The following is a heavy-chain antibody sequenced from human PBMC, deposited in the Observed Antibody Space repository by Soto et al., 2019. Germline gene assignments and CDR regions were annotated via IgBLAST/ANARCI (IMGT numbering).Heavy chain of an antibody. J-gene: IGHJ4*02. D-gene: IGHD6-25*01. CDR2: IYYSGST. Sequence: PSEPLSLTCTVSCGSISSSSYYWGWIRQPPGKGLEWIGSIYYSGSTYYNPSLKSRVTISVDTSKNQFSLKLSSVTAADTAVYLCARQSETATMVDGFDYWGQGSLGTVSA. CDR1: CGSISSSSYY. V-gene: IGHV4-39*01. CDR3: ARQSETATMVDGFDY.